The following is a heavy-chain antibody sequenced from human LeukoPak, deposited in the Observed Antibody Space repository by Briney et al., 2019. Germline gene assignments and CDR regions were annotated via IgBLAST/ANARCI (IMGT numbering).Heavy chain of an antibody. CDR3: TTDLDYGGNLFDP. Sequence: GGSLRLSCAASGFTFSNAWMSWVRQAPGKGLEWVGRIKSKTDGGTTDYAAPVKGRFTISRDDSKNTLYLQMNSLKTEDTAVYYCTTDLDYGGNLFDPWGQGTLVTVSS. CDR2: IKSKTDGGTT. J-gene: IGHJ5*02. CDR1: GFTFSNAW. V-gene: IGHV3-15*01. D-gene: IGHD4-23*01.